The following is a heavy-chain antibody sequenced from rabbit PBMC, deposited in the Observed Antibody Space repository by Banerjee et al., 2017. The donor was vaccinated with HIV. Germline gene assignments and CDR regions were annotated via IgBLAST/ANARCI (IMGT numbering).Heavy chain of an antibody. D-gene: IGHD1-1*01. CDR2: IWSGSSGST. V-gene: IGHV1S45*01. Sequence: QEQLVESGGGLVKPEGSLKLSCTASGFSFSNKAVMCWVRQAPGKGLEWIACIWSGSSGSTYYASWAKGRFTCSKTSSTTVTLQMTRLTAADTATYFCARDTSSSFSSYGMDLWGPGTLVTVS. J-gene: IGHJ6*01. CDR3: ARDTSSSFSSYGMDL. CDR1: GFSFSNKAV.